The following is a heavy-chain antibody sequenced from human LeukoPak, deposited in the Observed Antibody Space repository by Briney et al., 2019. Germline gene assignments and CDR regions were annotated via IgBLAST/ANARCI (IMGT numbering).Heavy chain of an antibody. V-gene: IGHV3-30*02. CDR1: GFSFSKYG. Sequence: GGSLTLSCAASGFSFSKYGMFWVRQAPGKGLEWVAFVRSDSTNKYTADSVKGRSAISRDNSKNTVYLRMASLRAEDSAFYYCAKGSLPYSHGHTDFWGQGTLVTVSS. D-gene: IGHD5-18*01. J-gene: IGHJ4*02. CDR2: VRSDSTNK. CDR3: AKGSLPYSHGHTDF.